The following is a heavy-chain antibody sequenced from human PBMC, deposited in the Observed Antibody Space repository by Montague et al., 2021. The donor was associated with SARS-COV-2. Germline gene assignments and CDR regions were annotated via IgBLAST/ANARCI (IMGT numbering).Heavy chain of an antibody. V-gene: IGHV4-59*08. CDR1: GGSNNNYY. D-gene: IGHD3-9*01. CDR3: ARTTYFDLASIYYYVMDV. CDR2: IYHSGST. J-gene: IGHJ6*02. Sequence: SETLSLTCTVSGGSNNNYYWRWTRHPQGTGLEWTGYIYHSGSTVPRPSPKSRDTMSIDTSKNQFSLRLNSVTAADTAVYFCARTTYFDLASIYYYVMDVWGHGTTVTVAS.